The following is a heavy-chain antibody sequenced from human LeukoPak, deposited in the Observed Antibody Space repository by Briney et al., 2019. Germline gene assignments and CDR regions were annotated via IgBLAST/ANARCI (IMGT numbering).Heavy chain of an antibody. Sequence: PSETLSLTCAVYGGSFSGYYWSWIRQPPGKGLEWIGEINHSGSTNYNPSLKSRVTISVDTSKNQFSLKLSSVTAADTAVYYCARDGSWGYSYGFDYWGQGTLVTVSS. V-gene: IGHV4-34*01. J-gene: IGHJ4*02. CDR1: GGSFSGYY. D-gene: IGHD5-18*01. CDR3: ARDGSWGYSYGFDY. CDR2: INHSGST.